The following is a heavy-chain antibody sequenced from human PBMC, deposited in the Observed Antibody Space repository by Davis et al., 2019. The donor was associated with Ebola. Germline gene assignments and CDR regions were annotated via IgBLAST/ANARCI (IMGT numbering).Heavy chain of an antibody. V-gene: IGHV3-9*01. D-gene: IGHD6-13*01. CDR3: ARRGSSWYYFDY. CDR1: GFTFDDYA. CDR2: ISWNSGSI. J-gene: IGHJ4*02. Sequence: SLKISCAASGFTFDDYAMHWVRQAPGKGLEWVSGISWNSGSIGYADSVKGRFTISRDNAKNSLYLQMNSLRAEDTAVYYCARRGSSWYYFDYWGQGTLVTVSS.